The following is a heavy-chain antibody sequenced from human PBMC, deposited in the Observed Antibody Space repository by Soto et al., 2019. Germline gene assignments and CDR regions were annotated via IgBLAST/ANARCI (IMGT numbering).Heavy chain of an antibody. J-gene: IGHJ4*02. V-gene: IGHV3-21*01. CDR1: GFTFSSYS. Sequence: GSLRLSCAASGFTFSSYSMNWARQAPGKGLEWVSSISSSSSYIYYADSVKGRFTISRDNAKNSLYLQMNSLRAEDTAVYYCARDHNWNYPSYWGQGTLVTVSS. CDR2: ISSSSSYI. D-gene: IGHD1-7*01. CDR3: ARDHNWNYPSY.